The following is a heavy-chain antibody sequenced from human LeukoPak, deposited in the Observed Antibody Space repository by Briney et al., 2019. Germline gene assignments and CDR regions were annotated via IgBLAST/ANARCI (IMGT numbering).Heavy chain of an antibody. D-gene: IGHD5-12*01. CDR1: GGTFSRYA. Sequence: ASVKVSCKASGGTFSRYAISWVRQAPGQGLEWMGGIIPIFGTANYAQKFQGRVTITADESTSAAYMEVSSLRSEDTAVYYCARAYSGYDFFDYWGQGILVTVSS. J-gene: IGHJ4*02. V-gene: IGHV1-69*13. CDR2: IIPIFGTA. CDR3: ARAYSGYDFFDY.